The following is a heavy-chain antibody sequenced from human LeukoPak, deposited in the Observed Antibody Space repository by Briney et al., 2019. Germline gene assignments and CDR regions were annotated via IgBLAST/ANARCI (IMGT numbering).Heavy chain of an antibody. V-gene: IGHV3-43*02. CDR2: INGDGDAT. D-gene: IGHD5-12*01. J-gene: IGHJ4*02. CDR3: ATGYSACDFVDS. CDR1: GFTFSSSA. Sequence: GGSLRLSCAASGFTFSSSAMSWVRQAPGKGLEWVSLINGDGDATYYADSVKGRFTISRDNSKNSLHLQMKSLRSEDSALYYCATGYSACDFVDSWGQGTLVTVSS.